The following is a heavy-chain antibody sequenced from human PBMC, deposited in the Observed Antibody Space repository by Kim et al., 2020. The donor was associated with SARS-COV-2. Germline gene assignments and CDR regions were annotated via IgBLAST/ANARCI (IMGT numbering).Heavy chain of an antibody. D-gene: IGHD3-22*01. Sequence: GGSLRLSCAASGFTFSSYAMSWVRQAPGKGLEWVSAISGSGGSTYYADSVKGRFTISRDNSKNTLYLQMNSLRAEDTAVYYCAKGIVVVGHYYYYMDVWGKGTTVTVSS. J-gene: IGHJ6*03. CDR2: ISGSGGST. V-gene: IGHV3-23*01. CDR3: AKGIVVVGHYYYYMDV. CDR1: GFTFSSYA.